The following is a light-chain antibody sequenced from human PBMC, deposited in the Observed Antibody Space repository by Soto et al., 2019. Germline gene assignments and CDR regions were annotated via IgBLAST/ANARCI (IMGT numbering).Light chain of an antibody. Sequence: DIVLTQSPGTLSLSPGERATLSCRASQSVSSSYLAWYQQKPGQAPRLLIFGASSRATGIPDRFSGSGSGTDFTITISRVEPEDFAVYYCQQYGRSLPITFGQGTRLEIK. CDR3: QQYGRSLPIT. CDR2: GAS. CDR1: QSVSSSY. J-gene: IGKJ5*01. V-gene: IGKV3-20*01.